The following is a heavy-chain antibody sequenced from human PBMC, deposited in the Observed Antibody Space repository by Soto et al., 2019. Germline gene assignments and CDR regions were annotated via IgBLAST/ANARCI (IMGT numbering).Heavy chain of an antibody. J-gene: IGHJ4*02. Sequence: VQLVESGGGVVQPGRSLRLSCAASGFTFSSYGMHWVRQAPGKGLEWVAVIWYDGSNKYYADSVKGRFTISRDNSKNTLYLQMNSLRAEDTAVYYCARDRGYGDYSYYFDYWGQGTLVTVSS. CDR2: IWYDGSNK. CDR1: GFTFSSYG. V-gene: IGHV3-33*01. D-gene: IGHD4-17*01. CDR3: ARDRGYGDYSYYFDY.